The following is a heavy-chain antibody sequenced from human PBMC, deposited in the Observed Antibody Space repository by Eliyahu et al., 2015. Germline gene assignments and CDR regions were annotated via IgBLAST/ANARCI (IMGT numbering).Heavy chain of an antibody. D-gene: IGHD3-16*01. V-gene: IGHV4-31*03. CDR2: IYYSGST. CDR3: ARGCYDGGWYYYYYYMDV. J-gene: IGHJ6*03. Sequence: QVQLQESGPGLVKPSQTLSLTCXVXGGSISSGGYYWSWIRPHPGKGLEWIGYIYYSGSTYYNPSLKSRVTISVDTSKNQFSLKLSSVTAADTAVYYCARGCYDGGWYYYYYYMDVWGKGTTVTVSS. CDR1: GGSISSGGYY.